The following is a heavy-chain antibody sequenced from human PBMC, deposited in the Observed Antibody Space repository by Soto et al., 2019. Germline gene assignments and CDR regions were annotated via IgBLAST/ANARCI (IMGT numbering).Heavy chain of an antibody. CDR1: GGSFSNHG. J-gene: IGHJ6*02. CDR2: IIPVFGTP. V-gene: IGHV1-69*12. CDR3: ARGDATKIIVTTYYGLDV. D-gene: IGHD3-22*01. Sequence: QVQVVQSGAEVKKPGSSVKVSCKASGGSFSNHGISWVRQAPGQGLEWMGGIIPVFGTPHYAQKFQDRVTITADESTSTVYMEVSSLTSEDTAVYYCARGDATKIIVTTYYGLDVWGQGTTVTVSS.